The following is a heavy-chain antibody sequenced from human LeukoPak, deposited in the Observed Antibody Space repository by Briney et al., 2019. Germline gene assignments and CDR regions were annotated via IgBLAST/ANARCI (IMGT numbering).Heavy chain of an antibody. V-gene: IGHV1-8*02. CDR1: GYTFTSYG. Sequence: ASVKVSCKASGYTFTSYGISWVRQAPGQGLEWMGWMNPNSGNTGYAQKFQGRVTMTRNTSISTAYMELSSLRSEDTAVYYCARSTNYYDSSGYSRYDYWGQGTLVTVSS. J-gene: IGHJ4*02. D-gene: IGHD3-22*01. CDR2: MNPNSGNT. CDR3: ARSTNYYDSSGYSRYDY.